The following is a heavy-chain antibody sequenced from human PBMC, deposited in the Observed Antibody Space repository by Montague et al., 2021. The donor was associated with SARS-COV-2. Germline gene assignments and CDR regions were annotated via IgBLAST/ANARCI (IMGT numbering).Heavy chain of an antibody. Sequence: SETLSLTCAVSGGSISSSTYYWVWIRQRPGKGLVGVGTIFYSGSAYSNPSLKSRVTVSVDTSKNQFSLKLSSVTAADAGVYYCATHQSGTMMAYWGQGTLVSVSS. J-gene: IGHJ4*02. CDR2: IFYSGSA. CDR3: ATHQSGTMMAY. D-gene: IGHD1-14*01. CDR1: GGSISSSTYY. V-gene: IGHV4-39*01.